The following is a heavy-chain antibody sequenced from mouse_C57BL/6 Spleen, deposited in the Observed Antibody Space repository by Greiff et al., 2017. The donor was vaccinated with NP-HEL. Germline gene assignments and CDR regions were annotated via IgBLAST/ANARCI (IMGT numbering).Heavy chain of an antibody. Sequence: QVQLKESGPGLVQPSQSLSITCTVSGFSLTSYGVHWVRQSPGKGLEWLGVIWRGGSTDYNAAFMSRLSITKDNSKSQVFFKMNSLQADDTAIYYCAKHYDGSSSLAMDYWGQGTSVTVSS. V-gene: IGHV2-5*01. D-gene: IGHD1-1*01. CDR2: IWRGGST. CDR1: GFSLTSYG. J-gene: IGHJ4*01. CDR3: AKHYDGSSSLAMDY.